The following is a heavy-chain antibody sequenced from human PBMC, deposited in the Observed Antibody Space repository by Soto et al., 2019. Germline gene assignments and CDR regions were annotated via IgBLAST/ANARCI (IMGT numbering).Heavy chain of an antibody. Sequence: EVQLVESGGGLVQPGGSLRLSCAASGFTFSSYSMNWVRQAPGKGLAWVSYISSSSSTIYYADSVKGRFTISRDNAKNSLYLQMISLRAEDTAVYYCAREIRTYYYYMDVWGKGTTVTVSS. V-gene: IGHV3-48*01. CDR3: AREIRTYYYYMDV. CDR2: ISSSSSTI. J-gene: IGHJ6*03. CDR1: GFTFSSYS. D-gene: IGHD3-16*01.